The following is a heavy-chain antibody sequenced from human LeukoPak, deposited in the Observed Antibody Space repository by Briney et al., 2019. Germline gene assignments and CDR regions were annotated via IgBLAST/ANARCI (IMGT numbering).Heavy chain of an antibody. V-gene: IGHV3-66*04. D-gene: IGHD7-27*01. J-gene: IGHJ4*02. CDR2: LYNGDTT. CDR3: ARHPYKWGSFDY. Sequence: GGSLRLSCAASGFTFTSYSMNWVRQAPGMGLEWISVLYNGDTTYYTDSVTGRFTISRDNSNNMLFLQMNNLRADDTAVYYCARHPYKWGSFDYWGQGTLVTVSS. CDR1: GFTFTSYS.